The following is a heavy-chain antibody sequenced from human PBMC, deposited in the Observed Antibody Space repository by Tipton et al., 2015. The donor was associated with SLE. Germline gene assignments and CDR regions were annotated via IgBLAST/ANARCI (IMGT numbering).Heavy chain of an antibody. CDR2: INHSGST. J-gene: IGHJ3*01. Sequence: AGLVKPSETLSLTCAVYGGSFSGYYWNWIRQPPGKGLEWIGEINHSGSTNYNPSLKSRVTISFDTSKNQLSLKLSSVTAADTAVYYCARPGNYFDSSGHHDAFDVWGQGTMVTVSS. D-gene: IGHD3-22*01. CDR1: GGSFSGYY. CDR3: ARPGNYFDSSGHHDAFDV. V-gene: IGHV4-34*01.